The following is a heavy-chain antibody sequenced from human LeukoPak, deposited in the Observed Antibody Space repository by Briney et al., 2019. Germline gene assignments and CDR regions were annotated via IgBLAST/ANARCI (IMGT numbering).Heavy chain of an antibody. CDR2: IYTSGST. CDR3: ARDHSSSWYSLPGY. D-gene: IGHD6-13*01. Sequence: KPSETLSLTCTVSGGSISSYYWSWSRQPAGKGLEWIGRIYTSGSTNYNPSLKSRVTMSVDTSKNQFSLKLSSVTAADTAVYYCARDHSSSWYSLPGYWGQGTLVTVSS. J-gene: IGHJ4*02. V-gene: IGHV4-4*07. CDR1: GGSISSYY.